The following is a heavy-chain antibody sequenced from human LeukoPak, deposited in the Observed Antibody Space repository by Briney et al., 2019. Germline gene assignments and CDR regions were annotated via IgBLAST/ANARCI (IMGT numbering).Heavy chain of an antibody. CDR3: ARDIVVVPYYYMDV. CDR1: GGSISSYY. J-gene: IGHJ6*03. Sequence: SETLSLTCTVSGGSISSYYWRWIRQPAGKGLEWIGRIYTSGSTNYNPSLKSRVTMSVDTSKNQFSLKLSSVTVADTAVYYCARDIVVVPYYYMDVWGKGTTVTVSS. CDR2: IYTSGST. V-gene: IGHV4-4*07. D-gene: IGHD2-2*01.